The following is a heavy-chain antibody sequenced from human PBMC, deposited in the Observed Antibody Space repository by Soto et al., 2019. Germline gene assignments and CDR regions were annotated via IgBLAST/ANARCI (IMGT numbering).Heavy chain of an antibody. J-gene: IGHJ6*02. D-gene: IGHD6-25*01. CDR1: GGSISSYD. Sequence: QVQLQESGPGLVKPSETLSLTCTVSGGSISSYDWSWIRQPPGTGLEWIGYIYYSGSTNYNPTLMSRVTISVDTSTNQFSRKLSAVTAADAAVYYCARVAAGPMDVWGQGNTVTVSS. CDR2: IYYSGST. V-gene: IGHV4-59*01. CDR3: ARVAAGPMDV.